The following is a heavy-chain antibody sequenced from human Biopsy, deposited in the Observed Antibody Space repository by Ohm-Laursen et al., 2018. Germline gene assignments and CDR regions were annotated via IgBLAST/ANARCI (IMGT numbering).Heavy chain of an antibody. Sequence: SDTLSLTCAVSGYSISTGYYWGWIRQPPGKGLEWIGSIFHTGTTYYNPSLKSRVTISVDTSKNQFSLKLGSVTVADTAVFYCARRGSGGRSFDYWGQGSLVTVSS. J-gene: IGHJ4*02. CDR1: GYSISTGYY. CDR3: ARRGSGGRSFDY. CDR2: IFHTGTT. D-gene: IGHD2-15*01. V-gene: IGHV4-38-2*01.